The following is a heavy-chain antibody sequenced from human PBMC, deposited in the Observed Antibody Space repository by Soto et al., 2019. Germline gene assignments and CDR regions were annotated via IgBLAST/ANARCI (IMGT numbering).Heavy chain of an antibody. D-gene: IGHD3-22*01. J-gene: IGHJ3*02. Sequence: SETLSLTCTVSGGSVSSGSFYWGWIRQPPGKGLEWIGNVYYNGDTSYNPSLKSRVTISVDTSKNQFSLKLSSVTAADTAVYYCARFYQYYYDSSGTPGAFDIWGQGTMVTVSS. CDR2: VYYNGDT. CDR1: GGSVSSGSFY. V-gene: IGHV4-39*01. CDR3: ARFYQYYYDSSGTPGAFDI.